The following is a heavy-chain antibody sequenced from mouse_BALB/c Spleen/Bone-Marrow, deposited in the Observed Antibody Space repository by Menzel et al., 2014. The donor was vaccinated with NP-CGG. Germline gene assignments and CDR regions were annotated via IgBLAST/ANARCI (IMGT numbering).Heavy chain of an antibody. CDR3: VRSGSSSGYFDY. V-gene: IGHV5-17*02. CDR2: ISSGSSTI. CDR1: GFTFSSFG. Sequence: EVHLVESGGGLVQPGGSRKLSCAASGFTFSSFGMHWVRQAPEKGREWVAYISSGSSTIYYGDTVMGRFTISRDNPKNTLFLQMTSLRSEDTATYYCVRSGSSSGYFDYWCQGTTLTVSS. D-gene: IGHD1-1*01. J-gene: IGHJ2*01.